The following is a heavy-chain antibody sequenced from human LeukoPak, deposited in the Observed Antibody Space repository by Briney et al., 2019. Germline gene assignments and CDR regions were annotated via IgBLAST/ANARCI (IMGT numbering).Heavy chain of an antibody. CDR2: ISWNSGSI. J-gene: IGHJ4*02. CDR1: GFTFDDYA. D-gene: IGHD1-26*01. V-gene: IGHV3-9*01. CDR3: AKDLLGSGYYFDY. Sequence: GRSLRLSCAASGFTFDDYAMHWVRQAPGKGLEWVSGISWNSGSIGYADSVKGRFTISRDNAKNSLYLQMNSLRAEDTAVYYCAKDLLGSGYYFDYWGQGTLVTVSS.